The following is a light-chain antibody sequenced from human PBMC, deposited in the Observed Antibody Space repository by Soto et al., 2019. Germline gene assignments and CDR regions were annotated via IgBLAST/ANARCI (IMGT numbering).Light chain of an antibody. Sequence: EVVMWKSPASLSATPGERVTLSCRASQNIRSSLAWYQQRPGQAPRLLIYGASSRATGIPGRFSGSGSGTDFTLTISRLEPEDFAVHYCQQYCSSPFWTFGQGTKVDIK. V-gene: IGKV3-20*01. CDR1: QNIRSS. CDR3: QQYCSSPFWT. J-gene: IGKJ1*01. CDR2: GAS.